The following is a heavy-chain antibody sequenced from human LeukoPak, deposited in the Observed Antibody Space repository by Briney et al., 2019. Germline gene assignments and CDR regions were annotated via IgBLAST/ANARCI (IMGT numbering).Heavy chain of an antibody. CDR2: IRYDGSNK. CDR1: GFTFSSYG. J-gene: IGHJ4*02. V-gene: IGHV3-30*02. CDR3: AKALYSSSWYYFDY. Sequence: GGSLRLSSAASGFTFSSYGMHWVRQAPGKGLEWVAFIRYDGSNKYYADSVKGRFTISRDNSKNTLYLQMNSLRAEDTAVYYCAKALYSSSWYYFDYWGQGTLVTVSS. D-gene: IGHD6-13*01.